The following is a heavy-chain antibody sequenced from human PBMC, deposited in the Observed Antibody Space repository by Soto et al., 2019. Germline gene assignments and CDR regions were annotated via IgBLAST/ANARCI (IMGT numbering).Heavy chain of an antibody. CDR2: LSGSGTST. V-gene: IGHV3-23*01. D-gene: IGHD1-1*01. CDR1: GFTFSSYT. Sequence: GGSLRLSCAASGFTFSSYTMTWVRQAPGKGLEWVSALSGSGTSTWYADSVKGRFTISRDNYQNTLFLQMNSLRAEDTAVYYCAKYLWTDNGLDVWGQGTTVTVSS. CDR3: AKYLWTDNGLDV. J-gene: IGHJ6*02.